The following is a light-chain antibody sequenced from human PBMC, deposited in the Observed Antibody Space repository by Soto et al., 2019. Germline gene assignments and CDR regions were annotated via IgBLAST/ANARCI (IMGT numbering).Light chain of an antibody. Sequence: DIQMTQSPSSLSASVGXRVTITCRASQSISSYLNWYQQKPGKAPKLLIYAASSLQSGVPSRFSGSGSGTDFTLTISSLQPEDFATYYCQQSYSTPYTFGQGTKVDTK. CDR2: AAS. CDR3: QQSYSTPYT. J-gene: IGKJ2*01. CDR1: QSISSY. V-gene: IGKV1-39*01.